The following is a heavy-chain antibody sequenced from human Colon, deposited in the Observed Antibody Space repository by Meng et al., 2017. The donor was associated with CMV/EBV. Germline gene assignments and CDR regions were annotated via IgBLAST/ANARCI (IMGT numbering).Heavy chain of an antibody. J-gene: IGHJ2*01. CDR3: ARMALHWYFDL. CDR1: GDSISGRSYS. V-gene: IGHV4-39*07. CDR2: IYYTGND. Sequence: LPEPGPGLVKPSETLSLTCTVSGDSISGRSYSWGWIRQPPGKGLEWIASIYYTGNDYHNPSLKSRVTISIDTSNNQFSLRLTSVTAADTAVYYCARMALHWYFDLWGRGTLVTVSS. D-gene: IGHD5-24*01.